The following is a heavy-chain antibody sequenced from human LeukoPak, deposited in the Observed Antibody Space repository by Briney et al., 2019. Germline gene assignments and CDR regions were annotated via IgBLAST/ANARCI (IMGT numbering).Heavy chain of an antibody. CDR2: IIPIFGTA. J-gene: IGHJ4*02. CDR1: GGTFSSYA. D-gene: IGHD3-10*01. CDR3: ARGGGTMVRGVIIRTIDY. V-gene: IGHV1-69*05. Sequence: SVKVSCKASGGTFSSYAISWVRQAPGQGLEWMGGIIPIFGTANYAQKFQGRVTMTTDTSTSTAYMELRSLRSDDTAVYYCARGGGTMVRGVIIRTIDYWGQGTLVTVSS.